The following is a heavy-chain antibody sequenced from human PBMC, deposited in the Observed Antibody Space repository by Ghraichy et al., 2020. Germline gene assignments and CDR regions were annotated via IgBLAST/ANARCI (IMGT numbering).Heavy chain of an antibody. V-gene: IGHV3-7*03. CDR3: TRLTYCGAGCLPP. Sequence: GGSLRLSCTVSGLRFSDYWMTWVRQAPGKGLEWVANIEKDGSEETYPDSIKGRFTISRDNAKNSIYLQMNSLRVEDTAVYYCTRLTYCGAGCLPPWGQGTLVTVSS. D-gene: IGHD2-21*02. CDR2: IEKDGSEE. J-gene: IGHJ5*02. CDR1: GLRFSDYW.